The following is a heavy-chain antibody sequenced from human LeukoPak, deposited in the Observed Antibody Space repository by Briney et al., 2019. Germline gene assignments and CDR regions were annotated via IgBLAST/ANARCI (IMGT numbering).Heavy chain of an antibody. CDR3: AKDRGQVRAPWFDP. CDR2: ISGSGGST. J-gene: IGHJ5*01. D-gene: IGHD3-10*01. Sequence: GGSLRLSCAASGFTFSSYAMSWVRQAPGKGLEWVSAISGSGGSTYYADSVKGRFTISRDNSKNTLYLQMNSLRAEDTAVYYCAKDRGQVRAPWFDPWGKEPWSPPPQ. V-gene: IGHV3-23*01. CDR1: GFTFSSYA.